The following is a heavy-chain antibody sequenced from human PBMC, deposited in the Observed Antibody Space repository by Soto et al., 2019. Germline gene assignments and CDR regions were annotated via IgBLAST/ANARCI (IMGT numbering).Heavy chain of an antibody. CDR2: IYYSGST. Sequence: SETLSLTCTVSGGSISSGDYYWSWIRQPPGKGLERIGYIYYSGSTYYNPSLKSRVTISVDTSKNQFSLKLSSVTAADTAVYYCASNIAAAGIPTKYFQHWGQGTLVTVPQ. CDR1: GGSISSGDYY. CDR3: ASNIAAAGIPTKYFQH. V-gene: IGHV4-30-4*01. J-gene: IGHJ1*01. D-gene: IGHD6-13*01.